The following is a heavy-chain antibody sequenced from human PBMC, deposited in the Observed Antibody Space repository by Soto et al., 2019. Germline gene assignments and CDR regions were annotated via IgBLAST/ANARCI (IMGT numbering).Heavy chain of an antibody. CDR2: IYWNDDK. J-gene: IGHJ2*01. CDR1: GFSLSTSGVG. CDR3: AHSDYGDYPSGYFDL. D-gene: IGHD4-17*01. V-gene: IGHV2-5*01. Sequence: QITLKESGPTLVKPTQTLTLTCTFSGFSLSTSGVGVGWIRQPPGKALEWLALIYWNDDKRYSPSLKSRLTITKDTSKNQVVLTMTNMDPVDTATYYCAHSDYGDYPSGYFDLWGRGTLVTVSS.